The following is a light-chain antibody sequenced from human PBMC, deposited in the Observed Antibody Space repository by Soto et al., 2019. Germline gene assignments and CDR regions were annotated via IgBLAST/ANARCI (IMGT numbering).Light chain of an antibody. Sequence: QSVLTQPASVSGSPGQSITISCTGTSSDVGTYNLVSWYQQRPGEAPKIIIYGGTKRPSGVSHRFSGSTSGYTASLTISGLQAEDEADFYCCAYAGSSVYVFGTGTKLTVL. CDR2: GGT. CDR1: SSDVGTYNL. V-gene: IGLV2-23*01. CDR3: CAYAGSSVYV. J-gene: IGLJ1*01.